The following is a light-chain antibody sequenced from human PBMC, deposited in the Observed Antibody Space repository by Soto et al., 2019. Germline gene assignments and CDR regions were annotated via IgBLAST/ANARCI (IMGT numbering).Light chain of an antibody. CDR2: STI. CDR3: LLYYGGAVV. V-gene: IGLV7-43*01. CDR1: TGAVTSGCY. Sequence: QTVVTQEPSLTVSPGGTVTLTCASRTGAVTSGCYPNWFQQKPGQAPRALIYSTINKHPRNPARFQGPLLGGKAALTLSGVQPEDEAEYYCLLYYGGAVVFGGGTKLTVL. J-gene: IGLJ2*01.